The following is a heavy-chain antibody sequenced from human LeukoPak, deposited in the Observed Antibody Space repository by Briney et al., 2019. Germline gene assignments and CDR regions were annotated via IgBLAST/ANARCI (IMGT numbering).Heavy chain of an antibody. CDR1: GDSINSYY. D-gene: IGHD2-2*01. CDR2: IYHSGST. Sequence: PSETLSLTCTVSGDSINSYYWSWIRQPPGKGLEWIGSIYHSGSTYYNPSLKSRVTISVDTSKNQFSLKLSSVTAADTAVYYCVRGPVVPAAIRYFDYWGQGTLVTVSS. CDR3: VRGPVVPAAIRYFDY. J-gene: IGHJ4*02. V-gene: IGHV4-59*01.